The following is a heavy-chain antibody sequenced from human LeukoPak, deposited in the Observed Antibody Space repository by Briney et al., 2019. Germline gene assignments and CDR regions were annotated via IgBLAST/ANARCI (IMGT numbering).Heavy chain of an antibody. D-gene: IGHD2-2*01. J-gene: IGHJ4*02. CDR3: ARVGLDISTHLDY. CDR2: IYYSGST. CDR1: GGSISGYY. Sequence: PSETLSLTCTVSGGSISGYYWSWIRQPPGKGLEWIGYIYYSGSTSYNPSLKSRVTISVDTSKNQFSLKLNSVTAADTAVYYCARVGLDISTHLDYWGQGTLVIVSS. V-gene: IGHV4-59*12.